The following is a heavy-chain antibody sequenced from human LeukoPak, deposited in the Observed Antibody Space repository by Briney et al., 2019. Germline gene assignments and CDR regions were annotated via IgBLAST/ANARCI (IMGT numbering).Heavy chain of an antibody. V-gene: IGHV1-2*02. CDR1: GYTFTGYY. D-gene: IGHD5-12*01. Sequence: GASVKVSCKASGYTFTGYYMHWVRQAPGQGLEWMGWINPNSGGTNYAQKFQGRVTMTRDTSISTAYMELSRLRSDDTAVYYCATSVTSGYEPYYYGMDVWGQGTTVTVSS. CDR3: ATSVTSGYEPYYYGMDV. J-gene: IGHJ6*02. CDR2: INPNSGGT.